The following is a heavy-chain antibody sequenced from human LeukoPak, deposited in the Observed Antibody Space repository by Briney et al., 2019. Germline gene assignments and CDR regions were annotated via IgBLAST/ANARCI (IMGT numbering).Heavy chain of an antibody. CDR3: ARISQSSGGFYY. V-gene: IGHV4-31*02. J-gene: IGHJ4*02. D-gene: IGHD2-15*01. CDR2: ISYRGST. Sequence: SEILSLTCTVSGDSISSSGGFYWSWIRQHPGDGLEWIGFISYRGSTYYNPSLKSRASMSVDTSRSQFPLRLTSVTDEDTAVYYCARISQSSGGFYYWGQGTLVTVSS. CDR1: GDSISSSGGFY.